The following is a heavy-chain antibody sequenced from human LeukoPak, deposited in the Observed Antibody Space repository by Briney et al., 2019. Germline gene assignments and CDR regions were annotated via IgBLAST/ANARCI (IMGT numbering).Heavy chain of an antibody. V-gene: IGHV3-23*01. CDR1: GFSFNSYA. CDR3: ARRAGAYSHPYDY. D-gene: IGHD4/OR15-4a*01. Sequence: GGSLRLSCAVSGFSFNSYAMSWVGQAPGKGLEWVSAISGSGGNTYYADSVKGRFTISRDNSKNTLYLQMNSLRAEDAAVYYCARRAGAYSHPYDYWGQGTLVTVSS. CDR2: ISGSGGNT. J-gene: IGHJ4*02.